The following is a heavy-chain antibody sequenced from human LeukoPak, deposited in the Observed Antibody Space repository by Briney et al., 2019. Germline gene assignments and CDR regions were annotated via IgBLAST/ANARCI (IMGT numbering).Heavy chain of an antibody. CDR2: IIPILGIA. CDR3: ARGEARGDI. Sequence: SVKVSCKASGGTYSSYAISWVRQAPGQGLEWMGRIIPILGIANYAQKFQGRVTITADKSTSTAYMELSSLRSEDTAVYYCARGEARGDIWGQGTMVTVSS. J-gene: IGHJ3*02. V-gene: IGHV1-69*04. CDR1: GGTYSSYA.